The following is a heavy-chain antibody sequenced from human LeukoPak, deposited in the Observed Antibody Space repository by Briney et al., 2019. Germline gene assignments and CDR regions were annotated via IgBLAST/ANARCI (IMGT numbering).Heavy chain of an antibody. CDR2: IIPIFGIA. D-gene: IGHD2-2*01. J-gene: IGHJ6*02. V-gene: IGHV1-69*04. CDR1: GGTFSSYA. CDR3: ARETYDYGMDV. Sequence: AASVKVSCKASGGTFSSYAISWVRQAPGQGLEWMGRIIPIFGIANYAQKFQGRVTITADKSTSTAYMELSSLRSEDTAVYYCARETYDYGMDVWGQGTTVTVSS.